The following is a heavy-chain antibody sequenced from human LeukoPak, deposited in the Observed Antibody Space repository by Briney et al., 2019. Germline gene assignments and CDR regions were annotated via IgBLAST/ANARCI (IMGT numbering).Heavy chain of an antibody. D-gene: IGHD1-20*01. Sequence: SETLSLTCAVYGGSFSGYYWSWIRQPPGKGLEWIGSMFHSGSTYYNPSLKSRVTISVDTSTNQFSLKLSSVTAADTAVYYCARVRYNWNRDFDYWGQGTLVTVSS. CDR3: ARVRYNWNRDFDY. V-gene: IGHV4-34*12. J-gene: IGHJ4*02. CDR1: GGSFSGYY. CDR2: MFHSGST.